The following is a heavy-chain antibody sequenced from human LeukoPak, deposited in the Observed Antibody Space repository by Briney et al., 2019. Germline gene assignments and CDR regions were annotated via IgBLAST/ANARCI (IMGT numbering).Heavy chain of an antibody. CDR1: GFTFSSYS. J-gene: IGHJ6*03. V-gene: IGHV3-48*04. CDR2: ISSSSSTI. Sequence: GGSLRLSCAASGFTFSSYSMNWVRQAPGKGLEWVSYISSSSSTIYYADSVKGRFTISRDNAKNSLYLQMSSLSAEDTAVYYCARVGSSSWYGTAYMDVWGKGTTVTVSS. CDR3: ARVGSSSWYGTAYMDV. D-gene: IGHD6-13*01.